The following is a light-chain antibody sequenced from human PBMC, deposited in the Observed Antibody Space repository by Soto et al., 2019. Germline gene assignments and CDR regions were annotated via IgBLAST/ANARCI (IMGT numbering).Light chain of an antibody. Sequence: QSALTQPASVSGFPGQSITISCTGTTSDVGGYNYVSRFQQHPGKAPKLMIYGVSTRPSGISNRFSGSKSGNTASLTISGLQAEDEADYYCFSYTSIATYVFGTGTKLTVL. CDR1: TSDVGGYNY. V-gene: IGLV2-14*01. CDR2: GVS. CDR3: FSYTSIATYV. J-gene: IGLJ1*01.